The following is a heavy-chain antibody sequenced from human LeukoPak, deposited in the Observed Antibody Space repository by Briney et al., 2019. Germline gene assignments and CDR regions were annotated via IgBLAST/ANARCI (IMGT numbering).Heavy chain of an antibody. CDR3: AKTPRGVRGVIQAYFDY. CDR1: GFTFSSYA. J-gene: IGHJ4*02. CDR2: ISGSGGST. D-gene: IGHD3-10*01. V-gene: IGHV3-23*01. Sequence: LTGGSLRLSCAASGFTFSSYAMSWVRQAPGKGLEWVSAISGSGGSTYYADSVKGRFTISRDNSKYTLYLQMNSLRAEDTAVYYCAKTPRGVRGVIQAYFDYWGQGTLVTVSS.